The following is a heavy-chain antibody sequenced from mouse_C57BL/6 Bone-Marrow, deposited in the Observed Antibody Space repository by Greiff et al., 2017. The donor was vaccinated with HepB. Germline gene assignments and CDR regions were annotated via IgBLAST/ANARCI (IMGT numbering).Heavy chain of an antibody. V-gene: IGHV2-2*01. Sequence: QVQLKESGPGLVQPSQSLSITCTVSGFSLTSYGVHWVRQSPGKGLEWLGVIWSGGSTDYNAAFISRLSISKDNSKSQVFFKMNSLQADDTAIYYCSKGNYGSSYFYAMDYWGQGTSVTVSS. CDR3: SKGNYGSSYFYAMDY. CDR1: GFSLTSYG. CDR2: IWSGGST. J-gene: IGHJ4*01. D-gene: IGHD1-1*01.